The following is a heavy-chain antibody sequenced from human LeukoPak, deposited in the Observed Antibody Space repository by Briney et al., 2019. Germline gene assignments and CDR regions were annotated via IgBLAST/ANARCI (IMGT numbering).Heavy chain of an antibody. J-gene: IGHJ6*03. CDR3: ARSYDSTYYMDV. D-gene: IGHD3-22*01. CDR1: GYSFTICG. V-gene: IGHV1-18*01. Sequence: ASVKLSCKASGYSFTICGISWVRQGPGQGLEWMGWISAYNTNTNHAQNLQGRVTMTTDTSTNTAYMELRSLRSDDTAVYYCARSYDSTYYMDVWGKGTTVTVSS. CDR2: ISAYNTNT.